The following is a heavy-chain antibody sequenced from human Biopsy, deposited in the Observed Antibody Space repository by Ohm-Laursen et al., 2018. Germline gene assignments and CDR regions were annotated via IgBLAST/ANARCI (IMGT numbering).Heavy chain of an antibody. CDR3: ATGPYYDTRFYYNVRPFDF. J-gene: IGHJ4*02. CDR1: GYTLTELS. Sequence: SVKVSCKVSGYTLTELSTHWVRQTGGKGLEWMGGFDSEERKTVYAEKFQGRVTMTEDTSTDTVYMEVTSLRSDDTAVYYCATGPYYDTRFYYNVRPFDFWGQGTLVTVSS. V-gene: IGHV1-24*01. D-gene: IGHD3-10*01. CDR2: FDSEERKT.